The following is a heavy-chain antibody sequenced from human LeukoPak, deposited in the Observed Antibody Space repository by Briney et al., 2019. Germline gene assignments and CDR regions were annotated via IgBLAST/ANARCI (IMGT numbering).Heavy chain of an antibody. V-gene: IGHV4-34*01. CDR2: INSSGGT. J-gene: IGHJ4*02. D-gene: IGHD3-22*01. CDR1: GGSFRGYY. Sequence: PSETLSLTCAVSGGSFRGYYWNWIRQPPGKGLEWAGEINSSGGTNYNPSLKSRLTLSVDTSKYHFSLKLSSVTAADTAVYYCARGRNYYESSGYYYYFDYWGQGTLVTVAS. CDR3: ARGRNYYESSGYYYYFDY.